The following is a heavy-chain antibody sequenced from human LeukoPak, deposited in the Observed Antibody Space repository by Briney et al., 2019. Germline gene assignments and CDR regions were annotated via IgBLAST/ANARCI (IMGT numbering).Heavy chain of an antibody. CDR2: IYSGGST. CDR3: ARDFGFGSGSYYTL. CDR1: GFTVSSNY. Sequence: GGSLRLSCAASGFTVSSNYMSWVRQAPGKGLEWVSVIYSGGSTYYADSVKGRFTISRDNAKNSLYLQMNSLRAEDTAVYYCARDFGFGSGSYYTLWGQGTLVAVSS. D-gene: IGHD3-10*01. J-gene: IGHJ4*02. V-gene: IGHV3-66*01.